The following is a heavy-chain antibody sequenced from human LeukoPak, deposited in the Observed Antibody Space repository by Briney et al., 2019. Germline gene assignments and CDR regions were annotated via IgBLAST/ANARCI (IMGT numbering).Heavy chain of an antibody. J-gene: IGHJ1*01. Sequence: PSETLSLTCTVCGGSISIYYWSWIRQPPGKGLEWIGYIYYSGSTNYNPSLKSRVTISVDTSKNQFSLKLSSVTAADTAVYYCARAVAAAGTQYFQHWGQGTLVTVSS. CDR1: GGSISIYY. V-gene: IGHV4-59*01. D-gene: IGHD6-13*01. CDR2: IYYSGST. CDR3: ARAVAAAGTQYFQH.